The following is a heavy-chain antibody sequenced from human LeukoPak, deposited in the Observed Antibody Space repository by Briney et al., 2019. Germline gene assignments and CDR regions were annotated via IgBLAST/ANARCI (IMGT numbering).Heavy chain of an antibody. CDR2: SGSGGSP. CDR3: AKDQYNWYSAGFDY. V-gene: IGHV3-23*01. Sequence: GGSLRLSCTASGFTFSNYAMGWVRQAPGKGLAWVSVSGSGGSPFYADSVKGRFTISRDNSKNTLYLQMNSLRAEDTAVYYCAKDQYNWYSAGFDYWGQGTLVTVSS. D-gene: IGHD1-7*01. CDR1: GFTFSNYA. J-gene: IGHJ4*02.